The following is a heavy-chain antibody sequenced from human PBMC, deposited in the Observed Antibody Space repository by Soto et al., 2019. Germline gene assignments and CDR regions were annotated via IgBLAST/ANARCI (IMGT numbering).Heavy chain of an antibody. J-gene: IGHJ4*02. V-gene: IGHV4-39*01. CDR3: ARHTPAISISDH. CDR2: IYYSGST. Sequence: PSETLSLTCTVSGGSLSRSSYYWGWIRQPPGKGLEWIGSIYYSGSTYYNPSLKSRVTISVDTSKNQFSLKLSSVTAADTAVYYCARHTPAISISDHWGQGTLVTVSS. CDR1: GGSLSRSSYY. D-gene: IGHD2-15*01.